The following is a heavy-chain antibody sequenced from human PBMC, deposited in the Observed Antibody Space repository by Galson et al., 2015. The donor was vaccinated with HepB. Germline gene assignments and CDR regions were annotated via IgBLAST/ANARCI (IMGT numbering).Heavy chain of an antibody. J-gene: IGHJ6*02. V-gene: IGHV7-4-1*02. CDR3: ARKGATRPYYYYGMDV. CDR2: INTNTGNP. CDR1: GYTFTSYA. D-gene: IGHD1-26*01. Sequence: SVKVSCKASGYTFTSYAMNWVRQAPGQGLEWMGWINTNTGNPTYAQGFTGRFVFSLDTSVSTAYLQISSLKAEDTAVYYCARKGATRPYYYYGMDVWGQGTTVTVSS.